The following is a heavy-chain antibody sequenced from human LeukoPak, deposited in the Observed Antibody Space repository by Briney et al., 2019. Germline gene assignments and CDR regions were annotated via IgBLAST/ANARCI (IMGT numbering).Heavy chain of an antibody. CDR1: GYSIGSGYY. CDR2: IYHSGST. Sequence: SETLSLTCTVSGYSIGSGYYWGWIRQPPGKGLEWIGSIYHSGSTYYNPSLKSRVTISVDTSKNQFSLKLSSVTAADTAVYYGARDSAWFDPWGQGTLVTVSS. V-gene: IGHV4-38-2*02. J-gene: IGHJ5*02. D-gene: IGHD6-19*01. CDR3: ARDSAWFDP.